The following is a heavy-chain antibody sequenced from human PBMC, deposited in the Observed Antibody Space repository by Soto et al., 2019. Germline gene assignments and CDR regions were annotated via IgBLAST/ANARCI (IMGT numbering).Heavy chain of an antibody. V-gene: IGHV3-7*01. D-gene: IGHD3-3*01. Sequence: PGGSLRLSCSASGFTLSSHWMTWVRQAPGKGLEWVANINQDGGETYYVDSVKGRFTISRDNAKNSLYLQMNSLRDEDTAVYYCARDLPVLEWLFVYYYGMDVWGQGTTVTVSS. J-gene: IGHJ6*02. CDR3: ARDLPVLEWLFVYYYGMDV. CDR1: GFTLSSHW. CDR2: INQDGGET.